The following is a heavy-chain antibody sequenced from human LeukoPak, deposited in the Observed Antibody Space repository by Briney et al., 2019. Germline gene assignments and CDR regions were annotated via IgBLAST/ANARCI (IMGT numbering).Heavy chain of an antibody. J-gene: IGHJ4*02. CDR2: INPSGGST. V-gene: IGHV1-46*01. D-gene: IGHD2-15*01. Sequence: ASVKVSCKPSGYTFTSYYMHWVRQAPGQGLEWMGMINPSGGSTSYAQKFQGRVTMTRDTSTSTVYMELSSLRSEDTAVYYCARGLEYCSGGSCYMLDYWGQGTLVTVSS. CDR3: ARGLEYCSGGSCYMLDY. CDR1: GYTFTSYY.